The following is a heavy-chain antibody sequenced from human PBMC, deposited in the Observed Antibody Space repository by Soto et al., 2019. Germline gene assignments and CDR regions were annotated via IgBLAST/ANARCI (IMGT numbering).Heavy chain of an antibody. V-gene: IGHV3-13*01. D-gene: IGHD2-8*01. CDR3: DSCSKSCTNGVSYSAHAFDI. J-gene: IGHJ3*02. Sequence: GGSLRLSCAASGFTFSSYDMHWVRQATGKGLEWVSAIGTAGDTYYPGSVKGRFTISRENAKNSLYLQMNSLRAGDTAVYYCDSCSKSCTNGVSYSAHAFDISAQPPIVSVSS. CDR1: GFTFSSYD. CDR2: IGTAGDT.